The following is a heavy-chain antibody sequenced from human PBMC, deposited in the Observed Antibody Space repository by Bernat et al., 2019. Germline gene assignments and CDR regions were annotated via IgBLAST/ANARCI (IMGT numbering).Heavy chain of an antibody. CDR3: VRGRYCTNGVCYTGGDY. D-gene: IGHD2-8*01. V-gene: IGHV1-8*01. CDR1: GYTFTSYD. J-gene: IGHJ4*02. Sequence: QVQLVQSGAEVKKPGASVKVSCKASGYTFTSYDINWVRQATGQGLEWMGWMNPNSGNTGYAQKFQGRVTMTRNTSISTAYMELSSLRSEDTAVYYCVRGRYCTNGVCYTGGDYWGQGTLVTVSS. CDR2: MNPNSGNT.